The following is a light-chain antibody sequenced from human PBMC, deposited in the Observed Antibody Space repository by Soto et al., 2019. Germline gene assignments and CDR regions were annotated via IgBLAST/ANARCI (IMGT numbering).Light chain of an antibody. CDR1: QSISRS. CDR2: NAS. Sequence: DIQMTQSRSTLSASVGDRVAITCRASQSISRSLAWYQQKAGKAPKVLIYNASSLESGVPSRFSGSGSGTELTLTISSLQPEDFATYYCQQYESYPVTFGQGTRLEIK. V-gene: IGKV1-5*03. CDR3: QQYESYPVT. J-gene: IGKJ5*01.